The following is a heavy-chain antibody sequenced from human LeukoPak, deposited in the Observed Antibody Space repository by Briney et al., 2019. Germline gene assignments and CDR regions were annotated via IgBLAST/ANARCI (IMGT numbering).Heavy chain of an antibody. CDR1: GYSFTDYY. CDR3: ARGPGAFDI. CDR2: INPKSGGT. Sequence: ASVKGSCKTSGYSFTDYYMYWVRQAPGQGLEWMGWINPKSGGTKSAQKFQGRVTITRNTSISTAYMELSSLRSEDTAVYYCARGPGAFDIWGQGTMVTVSS. J-gene: IGHJ3*02. V-gene: IGHV1-2*02.